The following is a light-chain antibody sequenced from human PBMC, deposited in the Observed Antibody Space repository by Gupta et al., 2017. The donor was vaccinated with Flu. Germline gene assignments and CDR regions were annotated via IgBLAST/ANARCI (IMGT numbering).Light chain of an antibody. Sequence: PSSLSASVGDRVTITCRANETISIYLSWSQHKPGKAPKLLIFDAYKLQSGVPSRFSGSGSGTDFTLTISSLQPEDFATYYCQQSYSTPWTFGQGTKVEIK. J-gene: IGKJ1*01. CDR3: QQSYSTPWT. CDR2: DAY. CDR1: ETISIY. V-gene: IGKV1-39*01.